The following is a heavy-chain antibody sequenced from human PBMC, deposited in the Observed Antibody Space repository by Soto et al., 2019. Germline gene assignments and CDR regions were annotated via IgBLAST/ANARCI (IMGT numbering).Heavy chain of an antibody. V-gene: IGHV3-48*01. CDR3: ARVGVAPRN. Sequence: EVQLVESGGGLVQPGGSLRLSCAASGFTFSSYSMNWVRQAPGKGLEWVSYISSSSSTIYYADSVKGRFTISRDNAKNSRYLQMNSLRAEDTAVYYCARVGVAPRNWGQGTLVTVSS. D-gene: IGHD5-12*01. J-gene: IGHJ4*02. CDR2: ISSSSSTI. CDR1: GFTFSSYS.